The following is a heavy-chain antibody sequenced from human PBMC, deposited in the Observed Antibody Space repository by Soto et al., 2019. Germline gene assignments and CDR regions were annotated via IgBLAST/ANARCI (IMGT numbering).Heavy chain of an antibody. J-gene: IGHJ3*02. CDR2: IYYSGST. CDR3: ARPYYDILTGYSPDAFDI. Sequence: SSETLSLTCTVSGGSISSYYWSWIRQPPGKGLEWIGYIYYSGSTNYNPSLKSRVTISVDTSKNQFSLKLSSVTAADTAVYYCARPYYDILTGYSPDAFDIWGQGTMVTVSS. D-gene: IGHD3-9*01. V-gene: IGHV4-59*01. CDR1: GGSISSYY.